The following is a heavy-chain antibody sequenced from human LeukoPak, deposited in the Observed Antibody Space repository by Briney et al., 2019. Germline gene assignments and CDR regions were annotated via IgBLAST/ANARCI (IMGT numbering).Heavy chain of an antibody. J-gene: IGHJ4*02. CDR2: ISSSSSYI. CDR1: GFTFSSYS. D-gene: IGHD2-2*01. V-gene: IGHV3-21*01. CDR3: ARDRCSNTSCYSGY. Sequence: GGSLRLSCAASGFTFSSYSMNWVRQAPGKGLEWVSSISSSSSYIYYADSVKGRFTISRDNAKNSLYLQMNSLRAEDTAVYYCARDRCSNTSCYSGYWGQGTLVTVSS.